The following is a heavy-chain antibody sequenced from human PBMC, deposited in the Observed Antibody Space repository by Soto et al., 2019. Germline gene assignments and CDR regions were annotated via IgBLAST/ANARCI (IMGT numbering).Heavy chain of an antibody. Sequence: SEALSLTCNVSGGSIGRSNYYWDWLRQAPGKGLEWIGTTYYNGNAYYNPSLRSRVSMSVDTSKNQFSLKLISVTAADTAVYYCARHFVAVVIKGWGYWGQGKLVTVSS. CDR2: TYYNGNA. J-gene: IGHJ4*02. CDR3: ARHFVAVVIKGWGY. CDR1: GGSIGRSNYY. D-gene: IGHD3-10*01. V-gene: IGHV4-39*01.